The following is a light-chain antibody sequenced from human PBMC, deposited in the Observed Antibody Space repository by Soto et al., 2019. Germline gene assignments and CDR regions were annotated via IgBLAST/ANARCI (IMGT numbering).Light chain of an antibody. Sequence: QSVLTQPPSVSGSPGQSVTISCTGTSSDVGNYNRVSWYQQPPGTAHKLMIYDVSNRPSGVPDRFSGSKSGNTASLTISGLQAEDEADYYCTSYTTSSTPVVFGGGTKVTV. J-gene: IGLJ2*01. CDR1: SSDVGNYNR. CDR3: TSYTTSSTPVV. CDR2: DVS. V-gene: IGLV2-18*02.